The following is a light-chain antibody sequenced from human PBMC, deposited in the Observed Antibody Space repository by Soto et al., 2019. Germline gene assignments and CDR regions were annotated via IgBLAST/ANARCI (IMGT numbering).Light chain of an antibody. CDR3: NSYAGSIVVV. V-gene: IGLV2-8*01. CDR1: SSDVGGYNY. J-gene: IGLJ2*01. CDR2: EVS. Sequence: QSALTQPTSASGSPGQSVTISCTGTSSDVGGYNYVSWYQQHPGKAPKLMIYEVSKRPSGVPDRFSGSKSGNTASLTVSGLQPEDEAAYGGNSYAGSIVVVSGGGTKVTFL.